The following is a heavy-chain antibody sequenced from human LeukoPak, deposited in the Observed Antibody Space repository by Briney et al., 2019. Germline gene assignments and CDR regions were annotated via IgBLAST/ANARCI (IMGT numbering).Heavy chain of an antibody. J-gene: IGHJ4*02. D-gene: IGHD3-9*01. CDR2: INPNSGGT. CDR1: GYTFTGYY. V-gene: IGHV1-2*02. Sequence: ASVKVSCKASGYTFTGYYMHWVRQAPGQGLEWMGWINPNSGGTNYAQKFQGRVTMTRDTSISTAYMEVSRLRSDDTAVYYCARGLRYFDWLLSFDYWGQGTLVTVSS. CDR3: ARGLRYFDWLLSFDY.